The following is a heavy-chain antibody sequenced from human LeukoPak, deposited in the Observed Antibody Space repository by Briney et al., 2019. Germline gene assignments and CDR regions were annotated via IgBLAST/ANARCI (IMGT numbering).Heavy chain of an antibody. CDR1: GFTFSTYA. D-gene: IGHD3-3*01. V-gene: IGHV3-23*01. CDR2: ISGSGSST. Sequence: GGSLRLSCAASGFTFSTYAMSWVRQAPGKGLEWVSAISGSGSSTYYADSVKGRFTISRDNSRNTLYLQMNSLRAEDTAVYYCAKDDGGHDFWSGYHGGSCFDYWGQGSLVTVSS. J-gene: IGHJ4*02. CDR3: AKDDGGHDFWSGYHGGSCFDY.